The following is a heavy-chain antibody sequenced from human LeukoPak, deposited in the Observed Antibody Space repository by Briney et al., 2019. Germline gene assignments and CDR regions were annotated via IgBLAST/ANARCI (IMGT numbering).Heavy chain of an antibody. V-gene: IGHV3-21*06. CDR3: ARDQDYGFDY. J-gene: IGHJ4*02. D-gene: IGHD4-17*01. Sequence: GGSLRLSCAASGFTFSSCGMNWVRQAPGKGLEWVSSISTSSTYMSYTDSVKGRFTISRDNAKNSLYLQMNSLRAEDTAVYYCARDQDYGFDYWGQGTLVIVSS. CDR2: ISTSSTYM. CDR1: GFTFSSCG.